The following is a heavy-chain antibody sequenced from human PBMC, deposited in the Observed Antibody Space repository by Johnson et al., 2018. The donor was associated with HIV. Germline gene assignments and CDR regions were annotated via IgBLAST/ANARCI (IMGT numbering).Heavy chain of an antibody. CDR3: ANTSPGSGSFGAFDI. CDR1: GFTFSNYG. CDR2: IRYDGNSK. D-gene: IGHD3-10*01. J-gene: IGHJ3*02. Sequence: VQLVESGGGVVQPGRSLRLSCVASGFTFSNYGMHWARQAPGKRLEWVAFIRYDGNSKYYADSVKGRFSVSRDNSKNTLYLQMNSLIAEDTAVYYCANTSPGSGSFGAFDIWGQVTMVTVSS. V-gene: IGHV3-30*02.